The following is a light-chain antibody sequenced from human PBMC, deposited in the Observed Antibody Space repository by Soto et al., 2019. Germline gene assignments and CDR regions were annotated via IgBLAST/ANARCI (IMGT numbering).Light chain of an antibody. CDR1: SGSVPTSNY. V-gene: IGLV8-61*01. J-gene: IGLJ3*02. Sequence: QTVVTQEPSFSVSPGGTVTLTCGLSSGSVPTSNYPSWYQQTPGQAPRSLIYSTNTRSSGVPDRFSGSILGNRAALTITGAQADDESDFYCVLYLGNGIWVFGGGTKLTVL. CDR3: VLYLGNGIWV. CDR2: STN.